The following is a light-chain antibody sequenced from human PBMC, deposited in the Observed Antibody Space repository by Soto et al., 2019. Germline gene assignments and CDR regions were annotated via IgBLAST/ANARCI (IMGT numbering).Light chain of an antibody. CDR1: SGHSSYA. CDR2: LNSDGSH. J-gene: IGLJ1*01. Sequence: QLVLTQSPSASASLGASVKLTCTLSSGHSSYAIAWHQQQPEKGPRYFMKLNSDGSHSKGDGIPDRFSGSSSGAERYLTISSLQSEDEADYYCQTWDTGIQVFGTGTKLTVL. V-gene: IGLV4-69*01. CDR3: QTWDTGIQV.